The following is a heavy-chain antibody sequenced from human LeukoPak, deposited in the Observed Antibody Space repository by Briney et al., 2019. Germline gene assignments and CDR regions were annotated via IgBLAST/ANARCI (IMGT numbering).Heavy chain of an antibody. V-gene: IGHV3-11*01. Sequence: GGSLRLSCAATGFAFSRYYMSWIRQAPGKGLEWVSYISSTGSTIYYADSVKGRFTISRDNAKNSLYLQMNSLRAEDTAVYYCARESANDYGDIHAGACLDYWGQGNLVTVSS. CDR1: GFAFSRYY. CDR2: ISSTGSTI. J-gene: IGHJ4*02. CDR3: ARESANDYGDIHAGACLDY. D-gene: IGHD4-17*01.